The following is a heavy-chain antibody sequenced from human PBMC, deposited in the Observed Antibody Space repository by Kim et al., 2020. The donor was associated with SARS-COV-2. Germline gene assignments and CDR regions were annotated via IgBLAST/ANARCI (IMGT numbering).Heavy chain of an antibody. CDR1: RFTFSSYW. Sequence: GGSLRLSCAASRFTFSSYWMSWVRQAPGKGLEWVANIKQDGSEKHYVDSVKGRFTISRDNAKTSLYLQMNSLRAEDTAVYYCARGHTLPLFGGQGTLVTVSS. CDR3: ARGHTLPLF. D-gene: IGHD2-15*01. V-gene: IGHV3-7*01. J-gene: IGHJ4*02. CDR2: IKQDGSEK.